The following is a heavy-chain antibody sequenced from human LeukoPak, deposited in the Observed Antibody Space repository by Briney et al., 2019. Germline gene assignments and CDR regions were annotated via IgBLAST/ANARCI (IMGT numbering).Heavy chain of an antibody. J-gene: IGHJ4*02. CDR3: ARTYYYDSSGYPSDYFDY. CDR2: ISSSSSYI. CDR1: GFTFSSYS. Sequence: GGSLRLSCAASGFTFSSYSMNWVRQAPGKGLEWVSSISSSSSYIYYADSVKGRFTTSRDNAKNSLYLQMNSLRAEDTAVYYCARTYYYDSSGYPSDYFDYWGQGTLVTVSS. V-gene: IGHV3-21*01. D-gene: IGHD3-22*01.